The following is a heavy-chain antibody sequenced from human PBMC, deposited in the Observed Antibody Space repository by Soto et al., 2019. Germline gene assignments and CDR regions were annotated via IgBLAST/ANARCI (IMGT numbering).Heavy chain of an antibody. CDR2: INPNSGGT. Sequence: ASVKVLCKASGYTLNGYYMHWVRQAPGQGLEWMGWINPNSGGTNYAQKFQGWVTMTRDTSISTAYMELSRLRSDDTAVYYCARERVTTVTKNFDYWGQGTLVTVSS. D-gene: IGHD4-17*01. CDR1: GYTLNGYY. V-gene: IGHV1-2*04. CDR3: ARERVTTVTKNFDY. J-gene: IGHJ4*02.